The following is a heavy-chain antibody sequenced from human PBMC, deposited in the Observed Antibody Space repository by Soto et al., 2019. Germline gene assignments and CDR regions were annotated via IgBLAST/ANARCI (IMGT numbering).Heavy chain of an antibody. J-gene: IGHJ6*02. CDR1: GFTFSSYA. Sequence: PGGSLRLSCAASGFTFSSYAMSWVRQDPGKGLEWVSAISGSGGSTYYADSVKGRFTISRDNSKNTLYLQMNSLRAEDTAVYYCAKNQIAGRYYYGMDVWGQGTTVTVSS. CDR2: ISGSGGST. CDR3: AKNQIAGRYYYGMDV. V-gene: IGHV3-23*01. D-gene: IGHD6-13*01.